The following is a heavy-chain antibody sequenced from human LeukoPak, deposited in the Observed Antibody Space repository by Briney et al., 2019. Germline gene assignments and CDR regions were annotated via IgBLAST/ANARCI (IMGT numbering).Heavy chain of an antibody. CDR2: IYYSGST. V-gene: IGHV4-34*01. CDR1: GGSFSSYY. CDR3: AGEARVTIFGVVINYWYFDL. Sequence: SETLSLTCAVYGGSFSSYYWGWIRQPPGKGLEWIGNIYYSGSTYYNPSLKSRVTISVDTSKNQFSLKLSSVTAADTAVYYCAGEARVTIFGVVINYWYFDLWGRGTLVTVSS. J-gene: IGHJ2*01. D-gene: IGHD3-3*01.